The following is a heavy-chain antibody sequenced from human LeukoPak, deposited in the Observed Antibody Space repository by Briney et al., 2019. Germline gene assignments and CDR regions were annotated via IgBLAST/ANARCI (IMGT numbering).Heavy chain of an antibody. CDR1: GGTFTSYC. CDR3: ARDFLTYSGSY. D-gene: IGHD1-26*01. V-gene: IGHV1-46*01. J-gene: IGHJ4*02. CDR2: INPSGGST. Sequence: ASVKVSCKASGGTFTSYCMHWVRQAPGQGLEWMGIINPSGGSTSYAQKFQGRVTMTRDMSTSTVYMELSSLRSEDTAVYYCARDFLTYSGSYWGQGTLVTVSS.